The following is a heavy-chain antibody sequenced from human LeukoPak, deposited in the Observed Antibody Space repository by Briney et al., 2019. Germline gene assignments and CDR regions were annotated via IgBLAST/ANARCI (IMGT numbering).Heavy chain of an antibody. Sequence: GGSLRLSCAASGFTFSSYAMSWVRQAPGKGLEWVSAISGSGGSTYYADSVKGRFTISRDNSKNTLYLQMNSLRAEDTALYYCAKVGWELLGEFDYWGQGTLVTVSS. J-gene: IGHJ4*02. V-gene: IGHV3-23*01. CDR3: AKVGWELLGEFDY. CDR2: ISGSGGST. D-gene: IGHD1-26*01. CDR1: GFTFSSYA.